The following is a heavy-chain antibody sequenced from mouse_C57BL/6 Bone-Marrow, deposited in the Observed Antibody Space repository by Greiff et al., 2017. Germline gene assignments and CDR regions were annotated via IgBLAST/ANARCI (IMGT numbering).Heavy chain of an antibody. CDR2: IHPNSGST. D-gene: IGHD1-2*01. Sequence: VQLQQPGAELVKPGASVKLSCKASGYTFTSYWMHWVKQRPGQGLEWIGMIHPNSGSTNYNEKFKSKATLTVDKSSSTAYMQLSSLTSEDSAVYYCARDSFVSLFDYWGQGTTLTVSS. CDR1: GYTFTSYW. V-gene: IGHV1-64*01. CDR3: ARDSFVSLFDY. J-gene: IGHJ2*01.